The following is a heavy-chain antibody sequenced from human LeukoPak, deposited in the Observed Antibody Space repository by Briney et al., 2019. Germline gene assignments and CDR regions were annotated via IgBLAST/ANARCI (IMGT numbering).Heavy chain of an antibody. CDR2: IRYDGSNK. D-gene: IGHD2-15*01. CDR1: GFTFSSYG. Sequence: GGSLRLSCAASGFTFSSYGMHWVRQAPGKGLEWVAFIRYDGSNKYYADSVKGRFTISRDNSKNTLYLQMNSLRAEDTAVYYCARLTDCSGGSCYFMDYYYGMDVWGQGTTVTVSS. J-gene: IGHJ6*02. CDR3: ARLTDCSGGSCYFMDYYYGMDV. V-gene: IGHV3-30*02.